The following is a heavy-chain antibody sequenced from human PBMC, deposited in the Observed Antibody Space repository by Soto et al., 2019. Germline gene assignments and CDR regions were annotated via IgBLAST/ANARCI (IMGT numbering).Heavy chain of an antibody. Sequence: QVQLVESGGGVVQPGRSLRLSCAASGFTFSSYAMHWVRQAPGKGLEWVAVISYDGSNKYYADSVKGRFTISRYNSKNTLYLQMNSLRAEDTAVYYCARVERWGQGTLVTVSS. CDR1: GFTFSSYA. CDR2: ISYDGSNK. D-gene: IGHD1-1*01. CDR3: ARVER. J-gene: IGHJ4*02. V-gene: IGHV3-30-3*01.